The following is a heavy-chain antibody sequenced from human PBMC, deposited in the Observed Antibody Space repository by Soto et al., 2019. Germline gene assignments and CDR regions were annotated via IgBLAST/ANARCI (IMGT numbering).Heavy chain of an antibody. CDR1: GGSISSGGYY. Sequence: SETLSLTCTVSGGSISSGGYYWSWIRQHPGKGLEWIGYIYYSGSTYYNPSLKSRVTISVDTSKNQFSLKLSSATAADTAVYYCARDLRGNYYDSSGYTDDDAFDIWGQGTMVTVSS. J-gene: IGHJ3*02. V-gene: IGHV4-31*03. CDR3: ARDLRGNYYDSSGYTDDDAFDI. CDR2: IYYSGST. D-gene: IGHD3-22*01.